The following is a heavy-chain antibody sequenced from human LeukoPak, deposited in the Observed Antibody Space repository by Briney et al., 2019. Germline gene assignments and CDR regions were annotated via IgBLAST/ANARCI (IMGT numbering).Heavy chain of an antibody. V-gene: IGHV4-38-2*02. D-gene: IGHD3-9*01. CDR3: ARIDWHLRGDAFDI. J-gene: IGHJ3*02. CDR1: DYSTSSSYY. Sequence: SETLSLTCTVSDYSTSSSYYWGWIRQPPGKGLEWIGNIYHSGSTYYNPSLKSRVTISIDTSKNQFSLKLTSVTAADTAVYYCARIDWHLRGDAFDIWGQGTMVTVSS. CDR2: IYHSGST.